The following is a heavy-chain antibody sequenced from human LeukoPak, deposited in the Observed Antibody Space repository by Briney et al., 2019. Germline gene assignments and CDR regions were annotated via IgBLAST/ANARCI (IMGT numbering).Heavy chain of an antibody. J-gene: IGHJ4*02. CDR1: GGSISSYY. V-gene: IGHV4-59*01. CDR2: IYYSGST. CDR3: ASLTTGMTSSYYFDY. D-gene: IGHD1-1*01. Sequence: SETLSLTCTVSGGSISSYYWSWIRQPPGKGLEWIGYIYYSGSTNYNPSLKSRVTISVDTSKNQFSLKLSSVTAADTAVYYCASLTTGMTSSYYFDYWGQGTLVTVSS.